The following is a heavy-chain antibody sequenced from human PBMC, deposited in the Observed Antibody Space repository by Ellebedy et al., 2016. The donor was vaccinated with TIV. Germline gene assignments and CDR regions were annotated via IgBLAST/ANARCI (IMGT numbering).Heavy chain of an antibody. CDR1: GYTFTGYY. CDR3: ARDSGANFLGLSFGL. CDR2: IIPMFGKA. V-gene: IGHV1-69*13. Sequence: AASVKVSCKASGYTFTGYYMHWVRQAPGQGLEWMGGIIPMFGKANSAQKFQGRVTITADESTSTAYMELSSLRSEDTAVYYCARDSGANFLGLSFGLWGRGTLVTVSS. J-gene: IGHJ2*01. D-gene: IGHD4/OR15-4a*01.